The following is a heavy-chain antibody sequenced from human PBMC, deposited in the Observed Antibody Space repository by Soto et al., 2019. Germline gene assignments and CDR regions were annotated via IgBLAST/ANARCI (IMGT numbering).Heavy chain of an antibody. CDR3: ARLQYYDGSGSSDYYYYGMDV. CDR1: GYSFTSYW. V-gene: IGHV5-51*01. J-gene: IGHJ6*02. Sequence: GESLKISCKGSGYSFTSYWIGWVRQMPGKGLEWMGIIYPGDSDTRYSPSFQGQVTISADKSISTAYLQWSSLKASDTAMYYCARLQYYDGSGSSDYYYYGMDVWGQGTTVTVSS. D-gene: IGHD3-10*01. CDR2: IYPGDSDT.